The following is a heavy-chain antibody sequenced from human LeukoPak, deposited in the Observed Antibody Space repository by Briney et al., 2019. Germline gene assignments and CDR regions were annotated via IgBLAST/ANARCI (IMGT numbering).Heavy chain of an antibody. CDR1: GFTFADYT. CDR3: ARIYYAMDV. V-gene: IGHV3-49*04. Sequence: GGSLRLSCTASGFTFADYTLSWVRQASGQGLEWVGFIRINAHGGATEYAASVEGRFTISRDDSKSIAYLQMNSLKTEDTAVYYCARIYYAMDVWGQGTMVTVSS. J-gene: IGHJ6*02. CDR2: IRINAHGGAT.